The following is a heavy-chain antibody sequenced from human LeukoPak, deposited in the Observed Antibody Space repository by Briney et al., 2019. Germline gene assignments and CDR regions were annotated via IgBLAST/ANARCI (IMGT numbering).Heavy chain of an antibody. J-gene: IGHJ4*02. CDR3: ARDFSGASRIDY. V-gene: IGHV3-30-3*01. Sequence: GGSLRLSCAASGFTFSSYAMHWVRQAPGKGLECVAVIALDAYREYHADSVKGRFTISRDNSKNTLYLQMNSLRAEDTAVYYCARDFSGASRIDYWGQGTLVTVSS. CDR2: IALDAYRE. CDR1: GFTFSSYA. D-gene: IGHD4/OR15-4a*01.